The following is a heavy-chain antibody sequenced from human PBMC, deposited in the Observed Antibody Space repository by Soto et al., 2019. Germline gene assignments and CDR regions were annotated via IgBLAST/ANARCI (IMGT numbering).Heavy chain of an antibody. J-gene: IGHJ4*02. D-gene: IGHD1-26*01. CDR2: LSGSDGKT. CDR1: GFSFSSFV. CDR3: ARWSFLDH. V-gene: IGHV3-23*01. Sequence: EVQLLESVGRLGQPGGSLRLSCATSGFSFSSFVMSWVRQAPGKGLEWVSSLSGSDGKTYYADSVKGRFSMSTDTSKSTLYLEMNSLRAEDTAVYYCARWSFLDHWGQGTRVTVS.